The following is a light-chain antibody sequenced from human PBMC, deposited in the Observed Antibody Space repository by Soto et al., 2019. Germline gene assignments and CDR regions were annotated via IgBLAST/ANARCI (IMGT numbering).Light chain of an antibody. J-gene: IGKJ2*01. CDR2: GAS. Sequence: ETVLTQSPGILSLSQGERATLSCRISQSVSSSHLAWYKQKPGQAPRLLIYGASSRAAGMPGRFSGSGSGSDFTLAISRLEPEDFAVYYGQQYGSSPRSFGQGTKLDIK. V-gene: IGKV3-20*01. CDR3: QQYGSSPRS. CDR1: QSVSSSH.